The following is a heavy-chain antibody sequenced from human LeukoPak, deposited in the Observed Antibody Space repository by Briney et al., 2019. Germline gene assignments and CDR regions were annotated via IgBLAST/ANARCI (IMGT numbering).Heavy chain of an antibody. V-gene: IGHV3-9*01. Sequence: GGSLRLSCAASGFTFDDYAMHWVRQAPGKGLEWVSGISWNSGSIGYADSVKGRFTISRDNAKNSLYLQMNSLRAEDTALYYCAKSLTYYYGSGSYSPFDYWGQGTLVTVSS. J-gene: IGHJ4*02. D-gene: IGHD3-10*01. CDR1: GFTFDDYA. CDR2: ISWNSGSI. CDR3: AKSLTYYYGSGSYSPFDY.